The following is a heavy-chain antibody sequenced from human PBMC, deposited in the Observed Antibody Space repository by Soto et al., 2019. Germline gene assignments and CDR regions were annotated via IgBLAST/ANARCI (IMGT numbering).Heavy chain of an antibody. D-gene: IGHD3-22*01. CDR1: GGTFSSYA. V-gene: IGHV1-69*13. Sequence: SSVKVSCKASGGTFSSYAISWVRQAPGQGLEWMGGIIPIFGTANYAQKFQGRVTITADECTSRAYMGLSSLRSEDTALYYRAKDPRYYHDSSGYYSYNWFDPWRQGTLVTVSS. CDR3: AKDPRYYHDSSGYYSYNWFDP. J-gene: IGHJ5*01. CDR2: IIPIFGTA.